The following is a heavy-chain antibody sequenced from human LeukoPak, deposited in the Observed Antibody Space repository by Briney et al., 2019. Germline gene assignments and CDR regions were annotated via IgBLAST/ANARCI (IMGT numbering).Heavy chain of an antibody. CDR2: IIPIFGTA. CDR1: GGTFSSYA. Sequence: GSSVKVSCKASGGTFSSYAISWVRQAPGQGLEWMGGIIPIFGTANYAQKFQGRVTITADESTSTAYMELSSLRSEDTAVYYCARDARYCSGGSCVKGDAFDIWGQGTMATVSS. CDR3: ARDARYCSGGSCVKGDAFDI. V-gene: IGHV1-69*01. D-gene: IGHD2-15*01. J-gene: IGHJ3*02.